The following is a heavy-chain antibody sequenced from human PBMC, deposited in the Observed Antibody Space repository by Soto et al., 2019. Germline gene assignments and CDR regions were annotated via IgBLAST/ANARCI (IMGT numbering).Heavy chain of an antibody. CDR3: AKVFVADTAMSFDY. V-gene: IGHV3-23*01. CDR1: GFTFNTSA. D-gene: IGHD5-18*01. Sequence: EVQLLESGGGLVQPGGSLRLSCAASGFTFNTSAMSWVRQAPGKGLEWVSTISASGGSTYYADSVKGRFTISRDNSKNALYLQMSSLRAEDTAVYYCAKVFVADTAMSFDYWGQGTLVTVSS. J-gene: IGHJ4*02. CDR2: ISASGGST.